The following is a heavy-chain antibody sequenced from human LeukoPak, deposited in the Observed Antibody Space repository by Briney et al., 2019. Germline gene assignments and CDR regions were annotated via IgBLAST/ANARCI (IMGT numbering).Heavy chain of an antibody. CDR3: ARGTDWNPIY. J-gene: IGHJ4*02. D-gene: IGHD1-1*01. CDR1: GYTFTSYG. CDR2: ISAYNGNT. Sequence: ASVNVSCKASGYTFTSYGISWVRQAPGQGLEWMGWISAYNGNTNYAQKLQGRVTMTRDTSTSTVYMELSSLRSEDTAVYYCARGTDWNPIYWGQGTLVTVSS. V-gene: IGHV1-18*01.